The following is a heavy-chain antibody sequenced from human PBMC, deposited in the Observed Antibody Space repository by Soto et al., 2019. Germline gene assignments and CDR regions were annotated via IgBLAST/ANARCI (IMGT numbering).Heavy chain of an antibody. Sequence: GGSLRLSCAASGFTFSSYAMSWVRQAPGKGLEWVSAISGSGGSTYYADSVKGRFTISRDNSKNTLYLQMNSLRAEDTAVYYCAKEEAYDFWSGYPRPYYYYGMDVWGQGTTVTVSS. CDR3: AKEEAYDFWSGYPRPYYYYGMDV. V-gene: IGHV3-23*01. D-gene: IGHD3-3*01. CDR2: ISGSGGST. CDR1: GFTFSSYA. J-gene: IGHJ6*02.